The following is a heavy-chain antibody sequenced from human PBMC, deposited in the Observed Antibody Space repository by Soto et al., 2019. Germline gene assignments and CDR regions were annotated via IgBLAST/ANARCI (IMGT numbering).Heavy chain of an antibody. Sequence: PSETLSLTCAVSGGSISSGGYSWSWIRQPPGKGLEWIGYIYHSGSTYYNPSLKSRVTISVDRSKNQFSLKLSSVTAADTAVYYCAKDLGVDGSGSYYPDYFDYWGQGTLVTVSS. D-gene: IGHD3-10*01. J-gene: IGHJ4*02. CDR2: IYHSGST. CDR3: AKDLGVDGSGSYYPDYFDY. V-gene: IGHV4-30-2*01. CDR1: GGSISSGGYS.